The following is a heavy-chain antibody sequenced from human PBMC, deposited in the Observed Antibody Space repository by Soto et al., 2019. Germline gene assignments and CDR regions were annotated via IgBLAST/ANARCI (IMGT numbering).Heavy chain of an antibody. CDR2: ISWDGGST. J-gene: IGHJ4*02. CDR3: AKDMGDSSGYSFDY. V-gene: IGHV3-43*01. D-gene: IGHD3-22*01. CDR1: GFTFDDYT. Sequence: EVQLVESGGVVVQPGGSLRLSCAASGFTFDDYTMHWVRQAPGKGLEWVSLISWDGGSTYYADSVKGRFTISRDNSKNSLYLQMNSLRPEDTALYYCAKDMGDSSGYSFDYWGQGTLVTVSS.